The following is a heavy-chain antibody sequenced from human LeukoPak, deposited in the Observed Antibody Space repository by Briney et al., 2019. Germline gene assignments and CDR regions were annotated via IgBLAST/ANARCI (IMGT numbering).Heavy chain of an antibody. Sequence: SGTLSLTCAVSGGSISSNNWWGWIRQPPGKGLEWIGEIYHSGSPNYNPSLKSRVTISVDKSRNHFSLNLSSVTAADTAVYYCARVNINNWHSCDYWGQGTLVTVSS. CDR1: GGSISSNNW. D-gene: IGHD1-1*01. CDR3: ARVNINNWHSCDY. CDR2: IYHSGSP. V-gene: IGHV4-4*02. J-gene: IGHJ4*02.